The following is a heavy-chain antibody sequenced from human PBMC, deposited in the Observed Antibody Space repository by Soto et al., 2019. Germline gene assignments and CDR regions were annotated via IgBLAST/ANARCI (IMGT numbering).Heavy chain of an antibody. CDR2: IKSKTDGGTT. D-gene: IGHD6-13*01. J-gene: IGHJ4*02. Sequence: LSLSCAASGFPFSNAWMSWIRQAPGKGLEWVGRIKSKTDGGTTDYAAPVKGRFTISRDDSKNTLYLQINSLKTEDTAVYYCTTILCSISCAWGQGTRGIVSS. CDR1: GFPFSNAW. V-gene: IGHV3-15*01. CDR3: TTILCSISCA.